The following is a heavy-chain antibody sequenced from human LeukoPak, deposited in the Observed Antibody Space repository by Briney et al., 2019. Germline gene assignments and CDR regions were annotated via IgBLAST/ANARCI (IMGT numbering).Heavy chain of an antibody. CDR1: GYSFTSYW. CDR2: IYPGDSDT. CDR3: ARRGDSNNNWFDP. D-gene: IGHD4-11*01. Sequence: GESLKISCKGSGYSFTSYWIGWVRQMPGRGLEWMGIIYPGDSDTRYSPSFQGQVTISADKSISTAYLQWSSLKASDTAMYYCARRGDSNNNWFDPWGQGTLVTVSS. J-gene: IGHJ5*02. V-gene: IGHV5-51*01.